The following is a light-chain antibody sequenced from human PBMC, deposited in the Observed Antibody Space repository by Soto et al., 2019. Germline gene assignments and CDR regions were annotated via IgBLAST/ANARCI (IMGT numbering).Light chain of an antibody. CDR3: CSYAGSYSYV. Sequence: QSVLNQPRSVSGSPGQSVAISCTGTSSDVGGYNYVSWFQQHPGKVPKLIISDVNKRPSGVPDRFAGSKSGNTASLTISGLQAEDEADYYCCSYAGSYSYVFGTGTKATVL. CDR1: SSDVGGYNY. V-gene: IGLV2-11*01. CDR2: DVN. J-gene: IGLJ1*01.